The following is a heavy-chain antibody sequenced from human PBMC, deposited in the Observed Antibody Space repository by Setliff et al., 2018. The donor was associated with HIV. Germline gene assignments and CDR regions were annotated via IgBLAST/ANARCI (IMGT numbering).Heavy chain of an antibody. CDR1: GYTCSQYA. Sequence: ASVKVSCKASGYTCSQYALHWVRQAPGQRLEWMGWINTGNENTRYSQKFQGRVSIIRDTSANTAYMELTNLRSDDSAIYYCARVSGGRPGNYYYAMDVWGQGTTVTVSS. CDR3: ARVSGGRPGNYYYAMDV. CDR2: INTGNENT. J-gene: IGHJ6*02. D-gene: IGHD1-26*01. V-gene: IGHV1-3*04.